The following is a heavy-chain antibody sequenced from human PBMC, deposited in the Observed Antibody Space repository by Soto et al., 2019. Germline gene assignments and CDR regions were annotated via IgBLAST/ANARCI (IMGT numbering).Heavy chain of an antibody. CDR3: ARGRGYCSGGSCSNGYYYYYGMDV. Sequence: PGESLKISCKGSGYSFTSYWISWVRQMPVKGLEWMGRIDPSDSYTNYSPSFQGHVTISADKSISTAYLQWSSLKASDTAMYYCARGRGYCSGGSCSNGYYYYYGMDVWGQGTTVTVSS. J-gene: IGHJ6*02. CDR1: GYSFTSYW. D-gene: IGHD2-15*01. V-gene: IGHV5-10-1*01. CDR2: IDPSDSYT.